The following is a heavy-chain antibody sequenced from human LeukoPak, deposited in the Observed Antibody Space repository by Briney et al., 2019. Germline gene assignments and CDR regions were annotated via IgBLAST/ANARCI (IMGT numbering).Heavy chain of an antibody. V-gene: IGHV3-74*01. CDR3: ARKDSAVTALSEKYFDY. D-gene: IGHD2-21*02. CDR2: INSDGSST. CDR1: GFTFSSYW. J-gene: IGHJ4*02. Sequence: GGSLRLSCAASGFTFSSYWMHWVRQAPGKGLVWVSRINSDGSSTSYADSVKGRFTISRDNAKNTLYLQMNSLRAEDTAVYYCARKDSAVTALSEKYFDYWGQGALVTVSS.